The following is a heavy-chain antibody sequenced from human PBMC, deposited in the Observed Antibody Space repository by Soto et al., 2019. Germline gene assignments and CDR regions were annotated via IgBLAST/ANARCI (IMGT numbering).Heavy chain of an antibody. J-gene: IGHJ5*02. Sequence: SETLSLTCTVSGGSISSGGYYWSWIRQHPGKGLEWIGYIYYSGSTYYNPSLKSRVTISVDTSKNQFSLKLSSVTAADTAVYYCARTYCSGGSCYLSFWFDPWGQGTQVTVSS. CDR3: ARTYCSGGSCYLSFWFDP. CDR1: GGSISSGGYY. V-gene: IGHV4-31*03. CDR2: IYYSGST. D-gene: IGHD2-15*01.